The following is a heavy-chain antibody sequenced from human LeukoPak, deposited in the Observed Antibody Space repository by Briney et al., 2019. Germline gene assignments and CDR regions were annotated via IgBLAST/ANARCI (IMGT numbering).Heavy chain of an antibody. J-gene: IGHJ5*02. CDR1: GFTFSDYY. CDR3: ARGYYYDSSWFDP. Sequence: PGGSLRLSCAASGFTFSDYYMSWIRQAPGKGPEWVSYISSSGSTIYYADSVKGRFTISRDNAKNSLYLQMNSLRAEDTAVYYCARGYYYDSSWFDPWGQGTLVTVSS. D-gene: IGHD3-22*01. CDR2: ISSSGSTI. V-gene: IGHV3-11*01.